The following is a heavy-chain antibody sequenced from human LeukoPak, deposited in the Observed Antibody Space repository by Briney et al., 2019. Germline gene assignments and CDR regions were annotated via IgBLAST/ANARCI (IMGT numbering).Heavy chain of an antibody. CDR1: GGSFSGYY. Sequence: SETLSLTCAVYGGSFSGYYWSWIRQPPGKGLEWIGEINHSGSTNYNPSLKSRVTISVATSKNQFSLKLSSVTAADTAVYYCARGTFYDSSGYYHLFFDYWGQGTLVTVSS. CDR3: ARGTFYDSSGYYHLFFDY. D-gene: IGHD3-22*01. J-gene: IGHJ4*02. V-gene: IGHV4-34*01. CDR2: INHSGST.